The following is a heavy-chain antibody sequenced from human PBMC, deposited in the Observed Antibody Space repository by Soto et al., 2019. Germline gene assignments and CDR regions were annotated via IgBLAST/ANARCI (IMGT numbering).Heavy chain of an antibody. CDR2: IYYSGST. D-gene: IGHD3-10*01. J-gene: IGHJ4*02. V-gene: IGHV4-39*01. Sequence: SETLSLTCPVSGGSISSSSCYWGWIRQPPGKVLEWIGSIYYSGSTYYNPSLKSRVTISVDTSKNQFSLKLSSVTAADTAVYYCARQESAWWFGELVPGGIDYWGQGTLVTVSS. CDR1: GGSISSSSCY. CDR3: ARQESAWWFGELVPGGIDY.